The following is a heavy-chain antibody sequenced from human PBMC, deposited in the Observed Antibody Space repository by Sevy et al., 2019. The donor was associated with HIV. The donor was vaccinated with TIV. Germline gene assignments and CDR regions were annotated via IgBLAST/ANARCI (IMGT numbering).Heavy chain of an antibody. CDR2: LKSDVYGGTV. D-gene: IGHD6-13*01. V-gene: IGHV3-49*04. J-gene: IGHJ4*02. CDR3: TRWKAAQSIFDY. Sequence: GGTLRLSCTASGFTFGDYCMSWVRKAPGKGLEWVAFLKSDVYGGTVDHAASVRGRFVISTEASKTIAYLQMNDLKTEDTGVYYCTRWKAAQSIFDYWGQGALVTVSS. CDR1: GFTFGDYC.